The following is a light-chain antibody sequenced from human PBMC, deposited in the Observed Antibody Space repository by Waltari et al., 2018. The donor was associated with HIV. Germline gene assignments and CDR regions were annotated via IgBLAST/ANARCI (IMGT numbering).Light chain of an antibody. CDR2: EVT. J-gene: IGLJ2*01. CDR3: SSFAPTNKFYVL. CDR1: SSDIGGYTS. V-gene: IGLV2-8*01. Sequence: QSTLTQPPSASGSPGQSVPIPCTGTSSDIGGYTSVAWYQQPPAQAPKLIMTEVTKRPSGVPDRFSGSKYGNTASLTVSGLQADDEALYYCSSFAPTNKFYVLFGGGTTLTVL.